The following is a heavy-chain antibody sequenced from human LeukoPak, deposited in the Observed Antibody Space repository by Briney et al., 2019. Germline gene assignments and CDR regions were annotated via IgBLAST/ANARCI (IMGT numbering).Heavy chain of an antibody. CDR3: AKDLRIAAAGPFDY. Sequence: GGSLRLSCAASGFIFPNYVMSWVRQAPGKGLEWVSGISWNSGSIGYADFVKGRFTISRDDAKNSLYLQMNSLRAEDTALYYCAKDLRIAAAGPFDYWGQGTLVTVSS. D-gene: IGHD6-13*01. CDR1: GFIFPNYV. CDR2: ISWNSGSI. V-gene: IGHV3-9*01. J-gene: IGHJ4*02.